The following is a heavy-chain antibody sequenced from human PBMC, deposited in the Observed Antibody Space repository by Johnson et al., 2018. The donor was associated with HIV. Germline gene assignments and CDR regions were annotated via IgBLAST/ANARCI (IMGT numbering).Heavy chain of an antibody. Sequence: VQLVESGGGVVQPGRSLRLSCAASGFTFSSYVMHWVRQAPGKGLEGVAVISFDGSNEYYADSVKDRFTISRDNSKNTLFLQMNGLRVEDTAIYYCTTFNSQMGEDVFDIWGQGTMVTVSS. D-gene: IGHD3-16*01. CDR1: GFTFSSYV. CDR3: TTFNSQMGEDVFDI. CDR2: ISFDGSNE. J-gene: IGHJ3*02. V-gene: IGHV3-30*04.